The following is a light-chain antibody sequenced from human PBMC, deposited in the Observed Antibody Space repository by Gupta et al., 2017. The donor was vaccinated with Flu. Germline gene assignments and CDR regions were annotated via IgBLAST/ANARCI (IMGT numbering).Light chain of an antibody. CDR2: WAS. CDR1: QSVLYSSNNKNY. V-gene: IGKV4-1*01. J-gene: IGKJ1*01. Sequence: LGERATINCKSSQSVLYSSNNKNYLAWYQQKPGQPPKLLIYWASTRESGVPDRFSGSGSGTDFTLTISSLQAEDVAVYYCQQYYSTPPTFGQGTKVEIK. CDR3: QQYYSTPPT.